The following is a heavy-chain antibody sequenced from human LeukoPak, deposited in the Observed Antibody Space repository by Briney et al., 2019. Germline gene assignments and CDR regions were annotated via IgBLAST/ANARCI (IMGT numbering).Heavy chain of an antibody. Sequence: SETLSLTCTVSGGSISSYYWSWIRQPPGKGLEWIGEINHSGSTNYNPSLKSRVTISVDTSKNQFSLKLSSVTAAATAVYSCARPMYSYGSGSFDYWGQGTLVTVSS. CDR3: ARPMYSYGSGSFDY. CDR1: GGSISSYY. D-gene: IGHD3-10*01. V-gene: IGHV4-34*01. J-gene: IGHJ4*02. CDR2: INHSGST.